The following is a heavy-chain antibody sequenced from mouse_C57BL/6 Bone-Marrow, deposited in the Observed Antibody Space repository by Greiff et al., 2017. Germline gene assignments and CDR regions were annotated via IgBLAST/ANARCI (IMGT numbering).Heavy chain of an antibody. D-gene: IGHD2-3*01. V-gene: IGHV1-19*01. CDR2: INPYNGGT. CDR3: AEGLLRF. Sequence: DVKLVESGPVLVKPGASVKMSCKASGYTFTDYYMNWVKQSHGKSLEWIGVINPYNGGTSYNQKFKGKATLTVDKSSSTAYMELNSLTSEDSAVYYCAEGLLRFWGTGTTVTVSS. J-gene: IGHJ1*03. CDR1: GYTFTDYY.